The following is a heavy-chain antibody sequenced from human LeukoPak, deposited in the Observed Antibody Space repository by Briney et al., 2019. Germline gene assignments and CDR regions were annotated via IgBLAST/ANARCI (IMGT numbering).Heavy chain of an antibody. V-gene: IGHV4-59*01. CDR3: ARGSGYNWNYDAFDI. D-gene: IGHD1-1*01. Sequence: NPSETLSLTCTVSGGSISSYYWSWIRQPPGKGLEWIGYIYYSGSTNYNPSLKSRVTISVDTSKNQFSLKLSSVTAADTAVYYCARGSGYNWNYDAFDIWGQGTMVTVSS. CDR2: IYYSGST. J-gene: IGHJ3*02. CDR1: GGSISSYY.